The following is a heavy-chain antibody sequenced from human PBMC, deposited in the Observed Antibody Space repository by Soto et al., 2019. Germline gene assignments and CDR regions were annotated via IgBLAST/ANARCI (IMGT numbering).Heavy chain of an antibody. CDR3: ARDLSIVGATMSLAYYYGMDV. CDR1: GYSFTSYW. CDR2: IYPGDPDT. D-gene: IGHD1-26*01. J-gene: IGHJ6*02. V-gene: IGHV5-51*01. Sequence: GESLKISCKGSGYSFTSYWIGWVRQMPGKGLEWMGIIYPGDPDTRYSPSFQGQVTISADKSISTAYLQWSSLKASDTAMYYCARDLSIVGATMSLAYYYGMDVWGQGTTVTVSS.